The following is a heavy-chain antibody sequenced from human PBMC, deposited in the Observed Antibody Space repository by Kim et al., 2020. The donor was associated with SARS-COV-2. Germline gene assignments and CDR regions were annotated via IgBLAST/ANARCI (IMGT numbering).Heavy chain of an antibody. J-gene: IGHJ6*02. Sequence: GGSLRLSCAVPGFTFSSYDMHWVRQATGKGLEWVSAIGTAGDTYYPGSVKGRFTISRENAKNSLYLQMNSLRSGDTAVYYCARALNSSSWYDPLAHYYYCYGMDVWGQGATVTVSS. CDR2: IGTAGDT. V-gene: IGHV3-13*01. CDR3: ARALNSSSWYDPLAHYYYCYGMDV. D-gene: IGHD6-13*01. CDR1: GFTFSSYD.